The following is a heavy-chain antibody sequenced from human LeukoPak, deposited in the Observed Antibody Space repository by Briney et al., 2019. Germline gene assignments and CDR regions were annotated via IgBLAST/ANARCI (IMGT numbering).Heavy chain of an antibody. D-gene: IGHD1-26*01. CDR2: IYYSGST. CDR1: GGSISSYY. V-gene: IGHV4-59*01. Sequence: SETLSLTCTVSGGSISSYYWSWIRQPPGKGLEWIGYIYYSGSTSYNPSLKSRVTISVDTSKKQFSLKMSSVTAADTAFYYCARYIVSYPHDAFDIWGQGTMVTVSS. CDR3: ARYIVSYPHDAFDI. J-gene: IGHJ3*02.